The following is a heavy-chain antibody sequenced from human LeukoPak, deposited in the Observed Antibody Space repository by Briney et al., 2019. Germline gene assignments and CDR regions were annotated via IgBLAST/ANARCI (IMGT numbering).Heavy chain of an antibody. Sequence: SQTLSLTCAISGDSVSSNSAAWNWIRQSPSRGLEWLGRTYYRSKWYNDYAVSVKSRITINPDTSKNQLSLQLNSVTPEDTAVYYCARDRAGSSSSRDYYYYYMDVWGKGTTDTVSS. D-gene: IGHD6-6*01. J-gene: IGHJ6*03. CDR2: TYYRSKWYN. CDR3: ARDRAGSSSSRDYYYYYMDV. V-gene: IGHV6-1*01. CDR1: GDSVSSNSAA.